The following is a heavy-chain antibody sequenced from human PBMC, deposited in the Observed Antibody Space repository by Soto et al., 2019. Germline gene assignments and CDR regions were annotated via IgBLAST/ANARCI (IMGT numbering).Heavy chain of an antibody. CDR1: GFTFSSYA. Sequence: EVRLLESGGGLVQPGGSLRLSCAASGFTFSSYAMSWVRQAPGKGLEWVSAISGSGGSTYYADSVKGRFTISRDNSKNTLYLPMNSLRAEDTAVYYCAKDYPPHSYSSGWSPYYYYGMDVWGQGTTVTVSS. J-gene: IGHJ6*02. CDR2: ISGSGGST. D-gene: IGHD6-19*01. V-gene: IGHV3-23*01. CDR3: AKDYPPHSYSSGWSPYYYYGMDV.